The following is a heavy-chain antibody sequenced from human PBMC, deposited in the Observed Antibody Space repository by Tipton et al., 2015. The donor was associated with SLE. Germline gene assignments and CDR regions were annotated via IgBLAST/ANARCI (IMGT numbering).Heavy chain of an antibody. D-gene: IGHD3-10*01. V-gene: IGHV4-61*02. J-gene: IGHJ6*02. CDR3: ARDPPSSYYYGMDV. Sequence: TLSLTCTVSGDSISSGTYYWNWIRQPAGKGLEWIGRIFSTGSPNYNPSVKSRVSISVDTSNNQFSLKLSSVTAADTAVYFCARDPPSSYYYGMDVWGRGATVTVSS. CDR2: IFSTGSP. CDR1: GDSISSGTYY.